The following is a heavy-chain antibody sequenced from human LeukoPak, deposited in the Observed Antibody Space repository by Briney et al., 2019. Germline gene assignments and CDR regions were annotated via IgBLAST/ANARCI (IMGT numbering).Heavy chain of an antibody. CDR3: AKGYYDYVWGSYYFDY. CDR1: GFTFSSYA. V-gene: IGHV3-23*01. D-gene: IGHD3-16*01. CDR2: ISGSGGRT. J-gene: IGHJ4*02. Sequence: GGSLRLSCAASGFTFSSYAMSWVRQAPGKGLEWASGISGSGGRTYYADSVKGRFTISRDNSKNTLYLQMNSLRAEDTAVYYCAKGYYDYVWGSYYFDYWGQGILVTVSS.